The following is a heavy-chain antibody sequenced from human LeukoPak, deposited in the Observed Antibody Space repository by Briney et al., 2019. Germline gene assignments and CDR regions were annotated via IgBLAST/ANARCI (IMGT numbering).Heavy chain of an antibody. D-gene: IGHD2-21*01. CDR3: ARYREIAII. V-gene: IGHV4-4*07. Sequence: ASETLTLTCSVAGSSISCCYCRGLRQPAGKGLEWIGRIYTSGSTNYNPSLKSRVTMSVDTSKNQISLKLSSVTAADPAGEYRARYREIAIIWGQGTLVTVS. CDR2: IYTSGST. J-gene: IGHJ4*02. CDR1: GSSISCCY.